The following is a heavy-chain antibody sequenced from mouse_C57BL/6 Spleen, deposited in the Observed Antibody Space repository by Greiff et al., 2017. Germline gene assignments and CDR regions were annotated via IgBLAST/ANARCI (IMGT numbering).Heavy chain of an antibody. J-gene: IGHJ4*01. Sequence: VQLQQSGAELVRPGASVTLSCKASGYTFTDYEMHWVKQTPVHGLEWIGAIDPETGGTAYNQKFKGKAILTADKSSSTAYMELRSLTSEDSAVYYCTRKIFPTVVANYAMDYWGQGTSVTVSS. CDR2: IDPETGGT. V-gene: IGHV1-15*01. CDR3: TRKIFPTVVANYAMDY. D-gene: IGHD1-1*01. CDR1: GYTFTDYE.